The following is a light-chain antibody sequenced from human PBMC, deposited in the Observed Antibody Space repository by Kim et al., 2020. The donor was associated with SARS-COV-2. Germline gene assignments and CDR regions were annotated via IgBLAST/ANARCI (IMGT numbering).Light chain of an antibody. Sequence: QSITISCTGTSSDVGGYTYVSWYQQHPGKAPKLMIYDVSNRPSGVSNRFSGSKSGNTASLTISGLQAEDEADYYCSSYTSSSTLAVFGGGTQLTVL. CDR1: SSDVGGYTY. J-gene: IGLJ2*01. CDR3: SSYTSSSTLAV. CDR2: DVS. V-gene: IGLV2-14*03.